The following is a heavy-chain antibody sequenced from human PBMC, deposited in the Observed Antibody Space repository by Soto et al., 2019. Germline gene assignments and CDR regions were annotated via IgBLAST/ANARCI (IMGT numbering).Heavy chain of an antibody. CDR1: GFTFNSYC. CDR2: ISYDSTKT. Sequence: QVQLVESGGGVVQPGRSLRLSCAASGFTFNSYCMHWVRQGPGNGLEWVAFISYDSTKTYYADSVKGRFTISRDNSNSALYVQMNSLTGEDTAVYYCARTRSAWSDFHYYSLDVWGQGTTVTVSS. D-gene: IGHD1-26*01. V-gene: IGHV3-30*03. CDR3: ARTRSAWSDFHYYSLDV. J-gene: IGHJ6*02.